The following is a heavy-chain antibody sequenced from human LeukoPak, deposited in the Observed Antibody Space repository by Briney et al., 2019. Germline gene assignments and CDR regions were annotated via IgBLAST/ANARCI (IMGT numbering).Heavy chain of an antibody. CDR1: GGSISSYY. J-gene: IGHJ4*02. D-gene: IGHD1-26*01. V-gene: IGHV4-59*08. CDR2: IYNSGTT. Sequence: SETLSLTCTVSGGSISSYYWSWIRQPPGKGLEWIGYIYNSGTTNHNPSLKSRVTISLDTSKNQFSLKLSSVTAADTAVYYCARHQMGANTFDFWGQGTQVTVSS. CDR3: ARHQMGANTFDF.